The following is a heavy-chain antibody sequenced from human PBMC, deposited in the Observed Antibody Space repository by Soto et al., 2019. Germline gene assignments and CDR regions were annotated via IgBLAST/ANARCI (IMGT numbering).Heavy chain of an antibody. Sequence: QVQLVQSGAEVKKPGYSVKVSCKASGGTFSSYAISWVRQAPGQGLEWMGGIIPIFGTANYAQKFQGRVTITADESTSTAYMELSSLRSEDTAVYYCARDSPDSVVGATFFDYWGQGTLVTVSS. CDR2: IIPIFGTA. CDR1: GGTFSSYA. D-gene: IGHD1-26*01. J-gene: IGHJ4*02. V-gene: IGHV1-69*01. CDR3: ARDSPDSVVGATFFDY.